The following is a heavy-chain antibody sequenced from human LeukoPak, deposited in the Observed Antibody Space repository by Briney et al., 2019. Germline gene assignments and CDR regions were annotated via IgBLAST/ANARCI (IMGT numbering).Heavy chain of an antibody. D-gene: IGHD3-16*01. V-gene: IGHV3-11*01. CDR3: AGGVQGAGPFDY. CDR2: ISNSGSLI. Sequence: GGSLRLSCAPSAFTFSDYYMSWSCQAPGKGLEWLSYISNSGSLIYYTDSVKGRFTISRDNAKNSLYLQMNSLRAEDTAVYYCAGGVQGAGPFDYWGQGTLVTVSS. J-gene: IGHJ4*02. CDR1: AFTFSDYY.